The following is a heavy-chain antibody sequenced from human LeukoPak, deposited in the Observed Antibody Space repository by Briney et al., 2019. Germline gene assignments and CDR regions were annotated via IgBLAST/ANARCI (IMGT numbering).Heavy chain of an antibody. D-gene: IGHD6-13*01. J-gene: IGHJ5*02. CDR1: GFTFSSYA. CDR2: ISSNGGST. Sequence: GGSLRLSCAASGFTFSSYAMHWVRQAPGKGLEYVSAISSNGGSTYYANSVKGRFTISRDNSKNTLYLQMNSLRAEDTAGYYCSKGGLGDISSSSNWFDPWGQGTLVTVSS. V-gene: IGHV3-64*01. CDR3: SKGGLGDISSSSNWFDP.